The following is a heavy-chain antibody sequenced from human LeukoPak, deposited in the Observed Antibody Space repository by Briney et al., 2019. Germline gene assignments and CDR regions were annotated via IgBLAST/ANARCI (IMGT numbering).Heavy chain of an antibody. CDR2: IYSGDSGDST. Sequence: PGGSLRLSCAVSGFPVSSNYMNWVRQAPGKGLEWVSVIYSGDSGDSTYYADSVKGRFTISRDNSKNTLYLQMNSLRAEDTAVYYCAKDGDIVVVPAAHDYYFDYWGQGTLVTVSS. V-gene: IGHV3-53*05. CDR3: AKDGDIVVVPAAHDYYFDY. D-gene: IGHD2-2*01. CDR1: GFPVSSNY. J-gene: IGHJ4*02.